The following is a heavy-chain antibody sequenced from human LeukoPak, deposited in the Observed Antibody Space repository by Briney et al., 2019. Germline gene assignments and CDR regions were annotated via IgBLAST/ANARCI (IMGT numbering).Heavy chain of an antibody. J-gene: IGHJ4*02. CDR1: GGSFSGYY. CDR2: INHSGST. D-gene: IGHD3-22*01. V-gene: IGHV4-34*01. Sequence: SETLSLTCTVSGGSFSGYYWSWIRQPPGKGLEWIGEINHSGSTNYNPSLKSRVTISVDTSKNQFSLKLSSVTAADTAVYYCARARGVYYYDSSGYRYWGQGTLVTVSS. CDR3: ARARGVYYYDSSGYRY.